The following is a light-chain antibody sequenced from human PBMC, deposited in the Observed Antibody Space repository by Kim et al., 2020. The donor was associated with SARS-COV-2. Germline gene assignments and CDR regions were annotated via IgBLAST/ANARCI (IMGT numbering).Light chain of an antibody. Sequence: ALGQTVTITCQGDSRRRDYASWYQQKPGQAPLLVIYAKTNRPSGIPDRFSGSTSGNTASLTITGAQAEDEADYYCKSRDNSGNHYVFGTGTKVTVL. J-gene: IGLJ1*01. CDR3: KSRDNSGNHYV. V-gene: IGLV3-19*01. CDR2: AKT. CDR1: SRRRDY.